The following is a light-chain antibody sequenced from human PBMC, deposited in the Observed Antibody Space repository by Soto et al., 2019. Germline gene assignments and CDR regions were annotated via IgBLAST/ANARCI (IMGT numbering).Light chain of an antibody. CDR1: QSVGSL. V-gene: IGKV3-15*01. CDR2: GAS. Sequence: EVVMTQYPATLTVSPGEGAILSCRASQSVGSLLAWYQQKPGQPPRLLVYGASTRVTGIPGRFSGSGSGTEFTLSISSLQSEDSAVYYCQQYNDWPLAFGGGTKVEI. J-gene: IGKJ4*01. CDR3: QQYNDWPLA.